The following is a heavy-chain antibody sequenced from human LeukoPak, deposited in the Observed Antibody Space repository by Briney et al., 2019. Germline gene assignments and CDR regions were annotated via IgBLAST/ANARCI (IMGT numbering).Heavy chain of an antibody. CDR3: ARAQSNQMATKI. D-gene: IGHD5-24*01. J-gene: IGHJ4*02. V-gene: IGHV4-59*12. CDR1: GGSISSYY. Sequence: SETLSLTCTVSGGSISSYYWSWIRQPPGKGLEWIGYIYYSGSTNYSPSLKSRVTISVDTSKNQFSLKLSSVTAADTAVYYCARAQSNQMATKIWGQGTLVTVSS. CDR2: IYYSGST.